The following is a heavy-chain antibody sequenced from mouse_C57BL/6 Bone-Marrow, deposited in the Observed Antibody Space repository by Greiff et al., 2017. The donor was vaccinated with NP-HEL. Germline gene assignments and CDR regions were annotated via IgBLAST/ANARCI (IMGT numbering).Heavy chain of an antibody. Sequence: VQLQQPGAELVKPGASVKMSCKASGYTFTSYWITWVKQRPGQGLEWIGDIYPGSGSTNYNEKFKSKATLTVDTSSSTAYMQLSSLTSEDSAVYYCARFTMITTGYFDYWGQGTTLTVSS. J-gene: IGHJ2*01. CDR2: IYPGSGST. CDR1: GYTFTSYW. CDR3: ARFTMITTGYFDY. V-gene: IGHV1-55*01. D-gene: IGHD2-4*01.